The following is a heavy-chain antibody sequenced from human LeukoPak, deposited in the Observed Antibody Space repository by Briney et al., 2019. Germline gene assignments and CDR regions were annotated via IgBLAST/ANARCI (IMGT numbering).Heavy chain of an antibody. V-gene: IGHV3-23*01. D-gene: IGHD2-21*02. Sequence: PGGSLRLSCVVSGITLSNYAMSWVRQAPGKGLEWVSAISGSGGSTYCADSVKGRFTISRDNSKNTLYLQMNSLRAEDTAVYYCAKDFSPGGGVTAIPDYWGQGTLVTVSS. CDR1: GITLSNYA. J-gene: IGHJ4*02. CDR3: AKDFSPGGGVTAIPDY. CDR2: ISGSGGST.